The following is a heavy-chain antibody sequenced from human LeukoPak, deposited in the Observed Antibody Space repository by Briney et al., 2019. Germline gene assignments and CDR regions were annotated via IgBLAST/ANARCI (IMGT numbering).Heavy chain of an antibody. CDR1: GFTVSSNY. J-gene: IGHJ6*02. Sequence: GGSLRLSCAASGFTVSSNYMSWVRQTPGKGLEWVSLIYSDGSTYYADSVKGRFSISRHNSKNTLYLQMNSLRAEDTAVYYCAISSSGDNGYYYGMDVWGQGTTVTVSS. V-gene: IGHV3-53*04. CDR2: IYSDGST. D-gene: IGHD3-3*01. CDR3: AISSSGDNGYYYGMDV.